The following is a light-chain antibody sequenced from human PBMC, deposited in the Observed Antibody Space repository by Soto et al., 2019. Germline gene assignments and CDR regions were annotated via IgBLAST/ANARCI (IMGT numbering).Light chain of an antibody. Sequence: QSVLTQPASVSGSPGQSITIPCTGTSSDVGGYNYVSWYQQHPGRAPKLVIYKVSDRPSGASSRFSASKSGNTASLTISGLQAEDEADYYCSSYSTATSPQWVFGGGTKVTVL. J-gene: IGLJ3*02. CDR1: SSDVGGYNY. V-gene: IGLV2-14*01. CDR3: SSYSTATSPQWV. CDR2: KVS.